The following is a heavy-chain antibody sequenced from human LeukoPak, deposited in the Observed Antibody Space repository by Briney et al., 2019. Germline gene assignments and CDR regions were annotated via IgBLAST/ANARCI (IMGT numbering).Heavy chain of an antibody. V-gene: IGHV1-2*02. D-gene: IGHD1-7*01. CDR1: GYTFTGYY. CDR2: INPNSGGT. CDR3: ARQAGTTSFWFDP. J-gene: IGHJ5*02. Sequence: GASVKVSCKASGYTFTGYYMHWVRQAPGQGLEWMGWINPNSGGTNYAQKFQGRVTMTRDTSISTAYMELSRLRSDDTAVYYCARQAGTTSFWFDPWGQGTLVTVSS.